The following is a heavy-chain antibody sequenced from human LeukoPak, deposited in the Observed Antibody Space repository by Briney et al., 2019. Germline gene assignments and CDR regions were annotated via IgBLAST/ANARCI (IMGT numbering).Heavy chain of an antibody. Sequence: SETRSLTCAVSGDSVSSSNYYWSWFRQPPGKGLEWIGYVYYGGNTNYNPSLQSRVTISVDTSKSQFSLKLSSVTAADTAVYYCARLTRRSGNYFDYWGQGTLVTVSS. CDR1: GDSVSSSNYY. J-gene: IGHJ4*02. CDR3: ARLTRRSGNYFDY. V-gene: IGHV4-61*01. CDR2: VYYGGNT. D-gene: IGHD1-1*01.